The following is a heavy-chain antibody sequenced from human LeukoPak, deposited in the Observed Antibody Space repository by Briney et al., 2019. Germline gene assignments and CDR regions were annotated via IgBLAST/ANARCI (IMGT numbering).Heavy chain of an antibody. CDR1: GFTFSSYA. D-gene: IGHD2-2*03. Sequence: GGSLRLSCAASGFTFSSYAMSWVRQAPGKGLEWVSAISGSGGSTYYADSVKGRFTISRDNSKNTLYLKMNSLRAEDTAVYYCAKDPLDWAQVDIVVVPAALGSYWGQGTLVTVSS. J-gene: IGHJ4*02. CDR3: AKDPLDWAQVDIVVVPAALGSY. CDR2: ISGSGGST. V-gene: IGHV3-23*01.